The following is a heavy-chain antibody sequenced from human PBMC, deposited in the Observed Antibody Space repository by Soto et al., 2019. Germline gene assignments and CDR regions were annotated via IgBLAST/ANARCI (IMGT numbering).Heavy chain of an antibody. CDR2: ISAYNGTT. CDR3: ERASGGGVGTTSY. V-gene: IGHV1-18*01. CDR1: GYTFSNYG. D-gene: IGHD1-26*01. Sequence: QVQLVQSGAEVKKPGASAKVSCKASGYTFSNYGINWMRQVPGQGLECMGWISAYNGTTNYAQKFQGRVTRTTDPSTNTAHMELRSLRSDDTAVYYWERASGGGVGTTSYWGQGTLVTVSS. J-gene: IGHJ4*02.